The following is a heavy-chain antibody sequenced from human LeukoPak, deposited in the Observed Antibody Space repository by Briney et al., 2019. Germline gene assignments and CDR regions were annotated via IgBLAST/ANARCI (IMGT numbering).Heavy chain of an antibody. Sequence: ETLSLTCAVYGGSFSGYYWSWIRQPPGKGLEWVSAISGSGGSTYYADSVKGRFTISRDNSKNTLYLQMNSLRAGDTAVYYCAKDRDVVVPADPDYWGQGTLVTVSS. CDR1: GGSFSGYY. CDR3: AKDRDVVVPADPDY. CDR2: ISGSGGST. V-gene: IGHV3-23*01. J-gene: IGHJ4*02. D-gene: IGHD2-2*01.